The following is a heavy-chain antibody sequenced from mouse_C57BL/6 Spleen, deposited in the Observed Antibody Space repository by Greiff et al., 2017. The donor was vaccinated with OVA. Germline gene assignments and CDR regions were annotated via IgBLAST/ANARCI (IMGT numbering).Heavy chain of an antibody. V-gene: IGHV1-62-2*01. Sequence: QVQLMESGAELVKPGASVKLSCKASGYTFTEYTIHWLKQRSGQGLEWIGWFYPGSGSIKYNEKFKDKATLPVDTSSSPVYMELSRLTSEESAVYFCERHEEERDDDGYSYAMDYWGQGTSVTVSS. CDR3: ERHEEERDDDGYSYAMDY. CDR2: FYPGSGSI. CDR1: GYTFTEYT. J-gene: IGHJ4*01. D-gene: IGHD2-3*01.